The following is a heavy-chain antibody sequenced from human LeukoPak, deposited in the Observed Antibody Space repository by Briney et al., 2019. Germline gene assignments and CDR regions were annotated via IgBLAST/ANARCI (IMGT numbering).Heavy chain of an antibody. Sequence: PSETLSLTCAVYGGSFSGYYWSWIRQPPGKGLEWIGEINHSGSTNYNPSLKSRVTISVDTSKNQFSLKLSSVTAADTAMYYCARVRPSSSWYARYIPHTHITGFDPWGQGTLVTVSS. CDR1: GGSFSGYY. CDR3: ARVRPSSSWYARYIPHTHITGFDP. V-gene: IGHV4-34*01. D-gene: IGHD6-13*01. CDR2: INHSGST. J-gene: IGHJ5*02.